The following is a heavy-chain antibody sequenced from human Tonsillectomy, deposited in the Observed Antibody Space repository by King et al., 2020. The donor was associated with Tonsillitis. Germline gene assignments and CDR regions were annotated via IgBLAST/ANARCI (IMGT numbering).Heavy chain of an antibody. CDR1: GYSFTSYW. CDR3: ARRGKVLQQLVDY. V-gene: IGHV5-51*01. Sequence: VQLVESGAEVKKPGESLKISCKGSGYSFTSYWIGWVRQMPGKGLEWMGIIYPGDADTRYSPSFQGQVTISADKSISTAYLQWSSLKAADTAMYYCARRGKVLQQLVDYWGQGTLVTVSS. CDR2: IYPGDADT. D-gene: IGHD6-13*01. J-gene: IGHJ4*02.